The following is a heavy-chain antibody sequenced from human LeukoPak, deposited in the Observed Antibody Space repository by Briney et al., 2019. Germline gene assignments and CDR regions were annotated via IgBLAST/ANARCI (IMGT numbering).Heavy chain of an antibody. J-gene: IGHJ4*02. CDR1: GFTFGSSW. CDR3: AKDRDSNWYPYFEY. V-gene: IGHV3-7*03. D-gene: IGHD4-11*01. Sequence: GGSLRLSCVVSGFTFGSSWMSWVRQAPGKGLEWVTNIKQDGSEKYYVDSVKGRFTISRDNSRNSLYLDINSLRTEDTAVYYCAKDRDSNWYPYFEYWGQGTLTTVSS. CDR2: IKQDGSEK.